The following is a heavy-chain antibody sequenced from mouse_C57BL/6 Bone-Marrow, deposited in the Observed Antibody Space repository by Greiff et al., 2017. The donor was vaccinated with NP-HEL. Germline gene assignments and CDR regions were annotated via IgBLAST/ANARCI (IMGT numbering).Heavy chain of an antibody. Sequence: VQLQQPGAELVKPGASVKLSCKASGYTFTSYWMPWVKQRPGRGLEWIGRIDPNRGGTKYNEKVKSKATLTVDKPYSTAYLQISSLTSEDSAVYYSARGGGYDGDYGGQGTTLTVSS. J-gene: IGHJ2*01. CDR3: ARGGGYDGDY. V-gene: IGHV1-72*01. CDR2: IDPNRGGT. CDR1: GYTFTSYW. D-gene: IGHD2-2*01.